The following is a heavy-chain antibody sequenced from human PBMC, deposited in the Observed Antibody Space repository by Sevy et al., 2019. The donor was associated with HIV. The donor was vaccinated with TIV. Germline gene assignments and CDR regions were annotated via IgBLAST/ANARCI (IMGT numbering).Heavy chain of an antibody. CDR2: ISGGVITI. D-gene: IGHD1-26*01. Sequence: GGSLRLSCAASGFIFSSYGMNWVRQAPGRGLEWVSYISGGVITIYYADSVKGRFVISRDNAGNSLSLQMNSLRDEDTAVYYCARGGTYFPYWGQGTLVTVSS. CDR1: GFIFSSYG. V-gene: IGHV3-48*02. CDR3: ARGGTYFPY. J-gene: IGHJ4*02.